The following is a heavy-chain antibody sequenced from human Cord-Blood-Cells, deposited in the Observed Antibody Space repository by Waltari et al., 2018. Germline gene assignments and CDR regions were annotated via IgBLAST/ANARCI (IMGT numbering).Heavy chain of an antibody. CDR3: ARDRDCSSTSCYNPNDAFDI. CDR2: INHSGST. D-gene: IGHD2-2*02. J-gene: IGHJ3*02. V-gene: IGHV4-34*01. CDR1: GGSFSGYC. Sequence: QVQLQQWGAGLLKPSETLSLTCAGYGGSFSGYCWSWIRPHPGKGLEWIGEINHSGSTNYNPSLKSRVPISVDPSKNQFSLKLSSVTAADTAVYYCARDRDCSSTSCYNPNDAFDIWGQGTMVTVSS.